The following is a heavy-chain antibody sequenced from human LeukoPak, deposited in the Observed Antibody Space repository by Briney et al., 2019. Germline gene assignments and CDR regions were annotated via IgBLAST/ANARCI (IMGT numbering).Heavy chain of an antibody. CDR2: IYYSGST. Sequence: SETLSLTCTVSGGSISSSSYYWGWIRQPPGKGLEWIGSIYYSGSTYYNPSLKSRVTISRDNAKNSVYLQMNSLRAEDTAVYYCASVYNWNDVIPSDAFDIWGQGTMVTVSS. D-gene: IGHD1-20*01. CDR1: GGSISSSSYY. J-gene: IGHJ3*02. V-gene: IGHV4-39*01. CDR3: ASVYNWNDVIPSDAFDI.